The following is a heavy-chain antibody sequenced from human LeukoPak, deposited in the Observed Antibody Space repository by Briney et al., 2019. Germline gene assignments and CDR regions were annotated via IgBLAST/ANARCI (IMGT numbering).Heavy chain of an antibody. CDR1: GFSSSDFY. CDR3: ARSPLDSGHSYLPVVDY. Sequence: GGSLRLSCAASGFSSSDFYMSWIRQAPGKGLEWISYISKGPIYTNYADSVKGRFTISRDNTKNSLYLQMSSLRADDTAVYYCARSPLDSGHSYLPVVDYWGQGALVTVSS. CDR2: ISKGPIYT. V-gene: IGHV3-11*03. D-gene: IGHD4-17*01. J-gene: IGHJ4*02.